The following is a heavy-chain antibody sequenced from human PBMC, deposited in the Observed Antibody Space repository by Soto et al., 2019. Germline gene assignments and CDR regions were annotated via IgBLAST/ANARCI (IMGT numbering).Heavy chain of an antibody. V-gene: IGHV6-1*01. D-gene: IGHD6-19*01. Sequence: SQTLSLTCAISGDSVSSNTAAWNWIRQSPSRGLEWLGRTYYRSKWYNDYAGSVKSRISINPDTSKNQVSLQLNSVTPEDTAIYFCARGRGSGWNYYGMDVWGQGTTVPVSS. CDR1: GDSVSSNTAA. J-gene: IGHJ6*02. CDR3: ARGRGSGWNYYGMDV. CDR2: TYYRSKWYN.